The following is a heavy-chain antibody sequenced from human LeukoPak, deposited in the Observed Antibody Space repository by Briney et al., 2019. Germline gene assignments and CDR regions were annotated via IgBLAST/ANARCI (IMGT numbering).Heavy chain of an antibody. D-gene: IGHD3-10*01. J-gene: IGHJ3*02. CDR3: AIDLRGAFDI. Sequence: PGGSLRLSCTASGFTFSNYAMSWVRQAPGKGLEWVANVRGSGETYYTESVKGRFTISRDNSKNTVYLQMNSLRAEDTALFYCAIDLRGAFDIWGQGTTVTVSS. CDR1: GFTFSNYA. V-gene: IGHV3-23*01. CDR2: VRGSGET.